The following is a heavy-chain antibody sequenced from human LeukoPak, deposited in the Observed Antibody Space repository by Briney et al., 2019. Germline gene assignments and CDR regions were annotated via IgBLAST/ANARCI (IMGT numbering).Heavy chain of an antibody. J-gene: IGHJ4*02. V-gene: IGHV4-39*07. CDR3: ARVGGYCGGDCYHFDY. CDR1: GGSISSSSYY. CDR2: IYYSGST. D-gene: IGHD2-21*02. Sequence: SETLSLTCTVSGGSISSSSYYWGWIRQPPGTGLEWIGSIYYSGSTYYNPSLKSRVTISVDTSKNQFSLKLSSVTAADTAVYYCARVGGYCGGDCYHFDYWGQGTLVTVSS.